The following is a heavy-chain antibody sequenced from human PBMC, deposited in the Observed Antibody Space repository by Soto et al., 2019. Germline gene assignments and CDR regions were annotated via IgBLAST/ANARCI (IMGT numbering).Heavy chain of an antibody. V-gene: IGHV1-2*04. CDR3: ARDSSGVWEQLALDYYYYGMDV. J-gene: IGHJ6*02. Sequence: GASVKVSCKASGYTFTGYYMHWVRQAPGQGLEWMGWINPNSGGTNYAQKFQGWVTMTRDTSISTAYMELSRLRSDDTAVYYCARDSSGVWEQLALDYYYYGMDVWGQGTTVTVSS. CDR1: GYTFTGYY. CDR2: INPNSGGT. D-gene: IGHD6-6*01.